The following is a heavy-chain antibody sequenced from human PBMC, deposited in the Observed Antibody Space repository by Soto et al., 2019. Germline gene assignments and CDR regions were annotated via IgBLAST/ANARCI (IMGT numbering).Heavy chain of an antibody. CDR2: ISGSGGST. CDR3: AKGLFMITFGGVIVNSDY. J-gene: IGHJ4*02. V-gene: IGHV3-23*01. Sequence: GGSLRLSCAASGFTFSSYAMSWVRQAPGKGLEWVSAISGSGGSTYYADSVKGRFTISRDNSKNTLYLQMNSLRAEDTAVYYCAKGLFMITFGGVIVNSDYWGQGTLVTVSS. D-gene: IGHD3-16*02. CDR1: GFTFSSYA.